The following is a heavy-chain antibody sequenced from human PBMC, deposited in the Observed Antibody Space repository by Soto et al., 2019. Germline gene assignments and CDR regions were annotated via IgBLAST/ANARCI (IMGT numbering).Heavy chain of an antibody. CDR2: IYYSGST. CDR1: GGSSVCRRDY. Sequence: PSECLSLTFTCSGGSSVCRRDYWDWIREAPGSGLEWIGSIYYSGSTYYNPSLKSRVTISVDTSKNRFSVKLSSVTAADTAVYYCASGYYYDSSRYYYWNWFDPWGQGTLVTVSS. D-gene: IGHD3-22*01. J-gene: IGHJ5*02. V-gene: IGHV4-39*01. CDR3: ASGYYYDSSRYYYWNWFDP.